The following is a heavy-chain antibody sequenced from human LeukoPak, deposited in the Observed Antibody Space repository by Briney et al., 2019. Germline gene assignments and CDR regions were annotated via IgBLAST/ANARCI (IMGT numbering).Heavy chain of an antibody. CDR2: INHSGST. J-gene: IGHJ4*02. CDR1: GGSFSGYY. CDR3: ARVRVNDYVWGSYRYYFDY. D-gene: IGHD3-16*02. V-gene: IGHV4-34*01. Sequence: SETLSLTCAVYGGSFSGYYWSWIRQPPGKGLEWIGEINHSGSTNYNPSLKSRVTISVDTSKNQFPLKLSSVTAADTAVYYCARVRVNDYVWGSYRYYFDYRGQGTLVTVSS.